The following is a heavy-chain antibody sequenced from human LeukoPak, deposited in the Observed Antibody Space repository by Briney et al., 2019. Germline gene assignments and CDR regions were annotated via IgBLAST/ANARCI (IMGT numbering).Heavy chain of an antibody. V-gene: IGHV3-30*03. CDR2: ISYDGNSE. CDR3: AREIEGFDY. Sequence: GGSLRLSCEVSGFTISSHGMHWVRQAPGKGLEWVAMISYDGNSEEYGDSVKGRFTISRDNSKNTLYLQMNSLRAEDTAVYYCAREIEGFDYWGQGTLVTVSS. J-gene: IGHJ4*02. CDR1: GFTISSHG.